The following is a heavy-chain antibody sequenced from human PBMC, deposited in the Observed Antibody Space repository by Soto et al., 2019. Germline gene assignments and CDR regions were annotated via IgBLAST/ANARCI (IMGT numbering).Heavy chain of an antibody. CDR3: ARGSGDADCDY. D-gene: IGHD4-17*01. J-gene: IGHJ4*02. CDR1: GFTFSSYG. V-gene: IGHV3-33*01. Sequence: QVQLVESGGGVVQPGRSLRLSCAASGFTFSSYGMHWVRQAPGKGLEWVAVIWYDGSNKYYADSVKGRFTISRDNSKNTLYLQMNSLRAEDTAVYYCARGSGDADCDYWGQGTLVTVSS. CDR2: IWYDGSNK.